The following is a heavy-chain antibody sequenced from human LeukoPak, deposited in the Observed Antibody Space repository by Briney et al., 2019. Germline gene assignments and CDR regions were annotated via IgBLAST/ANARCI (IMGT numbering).Heavy chain of an antibody. CDR1: GYTLTGYY. D-gene: IGHD6-13*01. CDR2: INPNSGGT. Sequence: ASVKVSCKASGYTLTGYYMHWVRQAPGQGLEWMGWINPNSGGTNYAQKFQGRVTMTRDTSISTAYMELSRLRSDDTAVYYCARVPQRRTGIAAAVYWGQGTLVTVSS. J-gene: IGHJ4*02. V-gene: IGHV1-2*02. CDR3: ARVPQRRTGIAAAVY.